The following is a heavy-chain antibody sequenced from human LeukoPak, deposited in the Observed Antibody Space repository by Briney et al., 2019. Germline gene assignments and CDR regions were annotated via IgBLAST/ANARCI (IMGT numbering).Heavy chain of an antibody. V-gene: IGHV3-48*01. CDR3: ARAGYSSSPPHFDY. CDR1: GFTFSSYS. CDR2: ISSSSSTI. Sequence: GGSLRLSCAASGFTFSSYSMNWVRQAPGKGLEWVSYISSSSSTIYYADSVKGRFTISRDNAKNSLYLQMNSLRAEDTAVYYCARAGYSSSPPHFDYWGQGTLVTVSS. D-gene: IGHD6-6*01. J-gene: IGHJ4*02.